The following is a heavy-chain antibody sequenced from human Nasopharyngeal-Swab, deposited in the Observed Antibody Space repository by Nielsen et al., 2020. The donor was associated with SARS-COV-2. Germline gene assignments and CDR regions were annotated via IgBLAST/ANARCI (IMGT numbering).Heavy chain of an antibody. CDR2: IISKANSYAT. CDR3: TRRYYDSSGYWWFDP. V-gene: IGHV3-73*01. D-gene: IGHD3-22*01. Sequence: ESLKISRSASRFTFRGPAMHWVRQASGKGLEWVGRIISKANSYATAYAASVKGRFTISRDDSKNTAYLQMNSLKTEDTAVYYCTRRYYDSSGYWWFDPWGQGTLVTVSS. CDR1: RFTFRGPA. J-gene: IGHJ5*02.